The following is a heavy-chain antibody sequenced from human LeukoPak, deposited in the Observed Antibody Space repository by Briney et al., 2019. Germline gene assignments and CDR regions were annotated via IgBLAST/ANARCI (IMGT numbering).Heavy chain of an antibody. CDR2: ISTSGGST. D-gene: IGHD2-2*01. J-gene: IGHJ5*02. Sequence: GGSLRLSCAASGFTFNNYDMSWVRQAPGKGLEWVSSISTSGGSTYYADSVKGRFTISRDNSKSTLFLQMNSLRGDDTAVYYCAKDVDLGVVPAALNWFDPWGQGTLVTVSS. V-gene: IGHV3-23*01. CDR1: GFTFNNYD. CDR3: AKDVDLGVVPAALNWFDP.